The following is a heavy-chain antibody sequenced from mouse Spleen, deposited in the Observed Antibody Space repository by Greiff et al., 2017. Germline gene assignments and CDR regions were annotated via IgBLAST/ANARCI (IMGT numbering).Heavy chain of an antibody. J-gene: IGHJ4*01. CDR2: ISSGSSTI. V-gene: IGHV5-17*01. CDR1: GFTFSDYG. Sequence: EVKLVESGGGLVKPGGSLKLSCAASGFTFSDYGMHWVRQAPEKGLEWVAYISSGSSTIYYADTVKGRFTISRDNAKNTLFLQMTSLRSEDTAMYYCARGYSNPRAMDYWGQGTSVTVSS. CDR3: ARGYSNPRAMDY. D-gene: IGHD2-5*01.